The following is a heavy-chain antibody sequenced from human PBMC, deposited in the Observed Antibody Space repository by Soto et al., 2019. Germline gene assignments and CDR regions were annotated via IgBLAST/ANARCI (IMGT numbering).Heavy chain of an antibody. CDR3: TRDGRGLGRLSLFEY. Sequence: GGSLRLSCSASGFNVNSDYMNWVRQTPGKGLEWVASIYSGETTYYADSVRGRFTISSDKSKNTLYFQLSSLRIEDTAVYYCTRDGRGLGRLSLFEYWGQGVLVTVSS. CDR1: GFNVNSDY. CDR2: IYSGETT. D-gene: IGHD2-21*02. V-gene: IGHV3-53*01. J-gene: IGHJ4*02.